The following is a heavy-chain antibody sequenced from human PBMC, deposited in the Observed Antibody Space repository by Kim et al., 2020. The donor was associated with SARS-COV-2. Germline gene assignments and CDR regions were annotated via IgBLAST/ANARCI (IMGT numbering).Heavy chain of an antibody. Sequence: SGPTLVKPTQTLTLTCTFSGFSLSTSGVGVGWIRQPPGKALEWLALIYWDDDKRYSPSLKSRLTITKDTSKNQVVLTMTNMDPVETASYYCANKYSSRRVVVWNAPFYYWGRGTLVTVSS. J-gene: IGHJ4*02. CDR1: GFSLSTSGVG. CDR3: ANKYSSRRVVVWNAPFYY. D-gene: IGHD6-6*01. V-gene: IGHV2-5*02. CDR2: IYWDDDK.